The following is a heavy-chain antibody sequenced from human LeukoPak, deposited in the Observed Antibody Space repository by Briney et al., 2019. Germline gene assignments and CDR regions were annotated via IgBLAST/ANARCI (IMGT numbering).Heavy chain of an antibody. J-gene: IGHJ4*02. V-gene: IGHV5-51*01. D-gene: IGHD3-10*01. Sequence: GESLKISCKASGYSFTSYWIGWVRQMPGKGLEWMGITYPGDSGTTYSPSFQGQVTISADKSITTAYLQWSSLKASDTAMFYCAGDFGSESGVGYWGQGTLVTVSS. CDR3: AGDFGSESGVGY. CDR2: TYPGDSGT. CDR1: GYSFTSYW.